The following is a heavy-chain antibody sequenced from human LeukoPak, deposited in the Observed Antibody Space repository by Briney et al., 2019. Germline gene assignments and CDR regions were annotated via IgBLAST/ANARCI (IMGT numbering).Heavy chain of an antibody. CDR1: GFTVSSNY. CDR2: IYSGGST. Sequence: GGSLRLSCAASGFTVSSNYMTWVRQAPGKGLKWVSHIYSGGSTFYADPVKGRFTISRDNAKSSLYLQMNSLRAEDTAVYYCARDLLGWELHYFDYWGQGTLVTVSS. D-gene: IGHD1-26*01. V-gene: IGHV3-53*01. CDR3: ARDLLGWELHYFDY. J-gene: IGHJ4*02.